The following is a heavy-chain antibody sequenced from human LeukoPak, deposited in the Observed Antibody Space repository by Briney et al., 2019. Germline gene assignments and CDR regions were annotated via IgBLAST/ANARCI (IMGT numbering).Heavy chain of an antibody. CDR1: GFTFSSYA. D-gene: IGHD2-2*01. CDR2: ISGSGGST. J-gene: IGHJ3*02. Sequence: GGSLRLSCAASGFTFSSYAMSWVRQAPGKGLEWVSAISGSGGSTYYADSVKGRFTISRDNSKNTLYLQMNSLRAEDTAVYYCAKESSSTSRTPPRNPGAFDIWGQGTMVTVSS. CDR3: AKESSSTSRTPPRNPGAFDI. V-gene: IGHV3-23*01.